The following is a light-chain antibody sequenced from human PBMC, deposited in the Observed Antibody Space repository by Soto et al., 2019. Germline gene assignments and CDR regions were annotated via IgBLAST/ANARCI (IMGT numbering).Light chain of an antibody. Sequence: EIVLTQSPGTLSLSPGERATLSCRASQSISSSYLAWYQQKPGQAPRLLFYGASSRATGIPDRFSGSGSGTDFTLTISRLEPEDFAVYYCQQFSSSRFTFGHGTQVDIK. CDR1: QSISSSY. CDR3: QQFSSSRFT. V-gene: IGKV3-20*01. CDR2: GAS. J-gene: IGKJ3*01.